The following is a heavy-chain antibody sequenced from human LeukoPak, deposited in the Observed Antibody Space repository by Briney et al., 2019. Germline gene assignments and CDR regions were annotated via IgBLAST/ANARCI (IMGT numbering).Heavy chain of an antibody. D-gene: IGHD6-19*01. CDR3: ARILGYSSGWYSSLVWGYYFDY. J-gene: IGHJ4*02. V-gene: IGHV4-39*07. CDR2: INHSGST. Sequence: SETLSLTCTVSGGSISSSSYYWGWIRQPPGKGLEWIGEINHSGSTNYNPSLKSRVTISVDTSKNQFSLKLSSVTAADTAVYYCARILGYSSGWYSSLVWGYYFDYWGQGTLVTVSS. CDR1: GGSISSSSYY.